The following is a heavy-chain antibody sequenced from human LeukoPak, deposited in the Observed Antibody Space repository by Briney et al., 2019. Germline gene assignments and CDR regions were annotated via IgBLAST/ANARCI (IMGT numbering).Heavy chain of an antibody. CDR3: ARDGSPYYYDSSGSSAFDY. CDR2: IIPILGIA. D-gene: IGHD3-22*01. CDR1: GGTFSSYA. Sequence: SVKVSCKASGGTFSSYAISWVRQAPGQGLEWMGRIIPILGIANYAQKFQGRVTITADKSTSTAYMELSSLRSEDTAVYYCARDGSPYYYDSSGSSAFDYWGQGTLVTVSS. J-gene: IGHJ4*02. V-gene: IGHV1-69*04.